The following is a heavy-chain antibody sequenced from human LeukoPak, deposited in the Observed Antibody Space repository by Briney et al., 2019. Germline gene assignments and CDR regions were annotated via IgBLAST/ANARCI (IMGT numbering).Heavy chain of an antibody. J-gene: IGHJ4*02. CDR2: ISNPSSTR. V-gene: IGHV3-11*04. CDR1: GFIFSDYY. D-gene: IGHD3-10*01. CDR3: ARCGDGLPCDFDY. Sequence: GGSLRLSCDASGFIFSDYYISWVRQAPGKGLELISYISNPSSTRYYADSVKGRFTISRDNAKNSLYLQMNSLRAEDTAVYYCARCGDGLPCDFDYWGQGTLVTVSS.